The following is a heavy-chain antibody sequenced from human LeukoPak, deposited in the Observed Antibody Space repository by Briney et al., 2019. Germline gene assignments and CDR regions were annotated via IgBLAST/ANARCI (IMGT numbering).Heavy chain of an antibody. CDR2: ISPSGGST. J-gene: IGHJ4*02. D-gene: IGHD2-15*01. Sequence: GGSLRPSCSASGFTFSNYAIHWVRQAPGKGLEFVSAISPSGGSTYYADSVKGRFTISRDNSKNMLYLQMSSLRPEDTAVYYCVKLLVEMRVLLPYFDYWGRGTLVTVSS. V-gene: IGHV3-64D*06. CDR3: VKLLVEMRVLLPYFDY. CDR1: GFTFSNYA.